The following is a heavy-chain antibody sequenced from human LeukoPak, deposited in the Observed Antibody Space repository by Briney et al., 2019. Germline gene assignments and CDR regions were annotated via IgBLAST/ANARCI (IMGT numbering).Heavy chain of an antibody. CDR2: ISCDGSNK. CDR1: GFTFSSYA. Sequence: GGSLRLSCAASGFTFSSYAMHWVRQAPGKGLEWVAVISCDGSNKYYADSVKGRFTISRDNSKNTLYLQMNSLRAEDTAVYYCARGSGSYYFDYWGQGTLVTVSS. CDR3: ARGSGSYYFDY. D-gene: IGHD1-26*01. J-gene: IGHJ4*02. V-gene: IGHV3-30*04.